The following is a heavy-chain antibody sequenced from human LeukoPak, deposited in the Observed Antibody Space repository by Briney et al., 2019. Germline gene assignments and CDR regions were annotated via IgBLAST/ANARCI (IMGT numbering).Heavy chain of an antibody. D-gene: IGHD6-19*01. CDR2: ISTYNGNT. Sequence: GTSVKVSCKASGYTFTSYGFSWVRQAPGQGLEWMGWISTYNGNTNYAQKLQGRVTMTTDTSTSTAYMELRSLRSDDTAVYYCARDLKRGYSSGRYSWGTGSSNDYWGQGTLVTVSS. J-gene: IGHJ4*02. CDR3: ARDLKRGYSSGRYSWGTGSSNDY. V-gene: IGHV1-18*01. CDR1: GYTFTSYG.